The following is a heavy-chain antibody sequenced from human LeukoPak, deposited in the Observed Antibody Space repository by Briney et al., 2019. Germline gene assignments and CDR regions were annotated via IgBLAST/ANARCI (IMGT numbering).Heavy chain of an antibody. V-gene: IGHV3-20*04. Sequence: GGSLRLSCAASGLTFDDYGMSWVRQAPGKGLEWVSGINWNGGSTGYADSVKGRFTISRDNAKNSLYLQMNGLRAEDTAVYYCARSRNTIFESWFDPWGQGTLVTVSS. CDR3: ARSRNTIFESWFDP. CDR1: GLTFDDYG. D-gene: IGHD3-3*01. J-gene: IGHJ5*02. CDR2: INWNGGST.